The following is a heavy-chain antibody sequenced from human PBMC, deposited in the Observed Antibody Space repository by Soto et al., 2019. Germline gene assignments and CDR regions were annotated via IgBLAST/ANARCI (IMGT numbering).Heavy chain of an antibody. J-gene: IGHJ5*01. V-gene: IGHV4-31*03. D-gene: IGHD3-22*01. CDR3: ARDSYDSSGYYPTKNWFDS. Sequence: SETLSLTCTVSGGPISSGGDYWSWIRQHPGKGLEWIGYIYYSGSTYYNPSLKSRVTISVDTSKNQFSLKLSSVTAADTAMYYCARDSYDSSGYYPTKNWFDSWGQGTLVTVSS. CDR2: IYYSGST. CDR1: GGPISSGGDY.